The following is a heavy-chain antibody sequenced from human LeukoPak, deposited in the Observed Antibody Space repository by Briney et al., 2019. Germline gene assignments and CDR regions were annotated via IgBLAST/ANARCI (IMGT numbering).Heavy chain of an antibody. CDR3: ARGGVGATTMPDWYFDL. V-gene: IGHV4-34*01. D-gene: IGHD1-26*01. CDR2: INHSAST. J-gene: IGHJ2*01. Sequence: SETLSLTYAIYGGSFSGYYWSWIRQPPGKGLEWIGEINHSASTNYNPSLKSRVTISVDTSKNQFSLKLSSVTAADTAVYYCARGGVGATTMPDWYFDLWGRGTLVTVSS. CDR1: GGSFSGYY.